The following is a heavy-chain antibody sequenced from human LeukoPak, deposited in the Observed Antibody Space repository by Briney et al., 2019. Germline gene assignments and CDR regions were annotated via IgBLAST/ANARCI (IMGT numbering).Heavy chain of an antibody. D-gene: IGHD1-26*01. CDR1: GYTLTELS. V-gene: IGHV1-24*01. CDR2: FDPEDGET. Sequence: ASVKVSCKVSGYTLTELSMHWVRQAPGKGLEWMGGFDPEDGETIYAQKFQGRVTMTEDTSTDTAYMELSSLRSEDSAVYYCATPSGSYSTRDAFDIWGQGTMVTVS. J-gene: IGHJ3*02. CDR3: ATPSGSYSTRDAFDI.